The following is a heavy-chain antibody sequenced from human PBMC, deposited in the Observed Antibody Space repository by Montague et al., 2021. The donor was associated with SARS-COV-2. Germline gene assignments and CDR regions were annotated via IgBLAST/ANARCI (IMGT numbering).Heavy chain of an antibody. V-gene: IGHV2-5*02. D-gene: IGHD4-23*01. J-gene: IGHJ4*02. CDR2: XFWDDDK. CDR1: GFSLSTSGEG. Sequence: PALVKPTQTLTLTCTVSGFSLSTSGEGVGWIRQPPGKALEWLALXFWDDDKRYSPSLKNRVTITKDTSKNQVVLRMTNMDPLDTATYYCAHKVKWELYYFDYWGQGTLVTVSS. CDR3: AHKVKWELYYFDY.